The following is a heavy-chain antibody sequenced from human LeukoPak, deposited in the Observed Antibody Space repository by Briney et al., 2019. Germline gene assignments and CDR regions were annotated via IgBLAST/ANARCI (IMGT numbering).Heavy chain of an antibody. Sequence: GGSLRLSRTTSGFAFSNYAMNWVRQAPGKGPEWVSGISGFNTYYADSVKGRFTIFRDNSKNVLYLQMDRLGAEDTAVYSCAKDVCTSPRCLLYFDSWGQGTLVTVSS. J-gene: IGHJ4*02. CDR3: AKDVCTSPRCLLYFDS. V-gene: IGHV3-23*01. CDR1: GFAFSNYA. CDR2: ISGFNT. D-gene: IGHD2-8*01.